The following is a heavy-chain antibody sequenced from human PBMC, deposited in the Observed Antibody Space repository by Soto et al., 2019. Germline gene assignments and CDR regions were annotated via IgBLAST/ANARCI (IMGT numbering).Heavy chain of an antibody. D-gene: IGHD6-19*01. V-gene: IGHV3-21*01. J-gene: IGHJ4*02. CDR3: ARGQSERISGWYFDY. CDR2: ISSSRSYI. Sequence: GSLRLSCAASGFTFSSYSMNWVRQAPGKGLEWVSSISSSRSYIYYADSVKGRFTISRDNAKNSLYLQMNTLRAEDTAVYYCARGQSERISGWYFDYWGQGTLVTVSS. CDR1: GFTFSSYS.